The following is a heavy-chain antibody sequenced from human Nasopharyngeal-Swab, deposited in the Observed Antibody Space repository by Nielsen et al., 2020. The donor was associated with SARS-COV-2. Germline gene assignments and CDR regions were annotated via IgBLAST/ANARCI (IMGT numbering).Heavy chain of an antibody. J-gene: IGHJ3*02. V-gene: IGHV1-2*02. CDR1: GCSFTGYY. Sequence: ASVKVSCKASGCSFTGYYLHWVRQAPGQGPEWVGSLNPNSVGTKYAQKFQGRVTLTLDTSLNTAYMDLTSLRSDDTAVYYCAREIYYGSGSYYVDDAFDIWGQGTMVTVSS. CDR2: LNPNSVGT. CDR3: AREIYYGSGSYYVDDAFDI. D-gene: IGHD3-10*01.